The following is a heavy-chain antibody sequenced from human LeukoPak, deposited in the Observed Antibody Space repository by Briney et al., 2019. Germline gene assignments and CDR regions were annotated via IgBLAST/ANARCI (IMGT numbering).Heavy chain of an antibody. CDR1: GFTFTNYW. Sequence: GGSLRLSCAASGFTFTNYWMSWVRQAPGKGLELVANIKQDRSEKYYVDSVKGRFTISRDNAKNSLYLQMNSLRAEDTAVYYCTRDPRRLDYWGQGTLVTVSS. V-gene: IGHV3-7*03. CDR2: IKQDRSEK. CDR3: TRDPRRLDY. J-gene: IGHJ4*02.